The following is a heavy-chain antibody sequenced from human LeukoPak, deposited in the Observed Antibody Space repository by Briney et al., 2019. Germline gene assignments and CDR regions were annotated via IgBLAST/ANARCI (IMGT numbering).Heavy chain of an antibody. V-gene: IGHV3-33*01. D-gene: IGHD1-20*01. CDR3: ARGLGDNSRAFDI. CDR2: IWYDGSNK. CDR1: GFTFSSYG. Sequence: GGSLRLSCAASGFTFSSYGMHWVRQAPGEGLEWVAVIWYDGSNKYYADSVKGRFTISRDNSKNTLYLQMNSLRAEDTAVYYCARGLGDNSRAFDIWGQGTMVTVSS. J-gene: IGHJ3*02.